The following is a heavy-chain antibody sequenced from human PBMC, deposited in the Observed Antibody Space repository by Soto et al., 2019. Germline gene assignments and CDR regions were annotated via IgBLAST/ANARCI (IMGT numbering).Heavy chain of an antibody. J-gene: IGHJ6*02. CDR1: GFTFSSYG. V-gene: IGHV3-33*08. D-gene: IGHD2-21*02. Sequence: PGGSLRLSCAASGFTFSSYGMHWVRQAPGKGLEWVAVIWYDGSNKYYADSVKGRFTISRDNSKNTLYLQMNSLRAEDTAVYYCARDGVYCGGDCYGYYYYYVMDAWGQGTTVTVSS. CDR3: ARDGVYCGGDCYGYYYYYVMDA. CDR2: IWYDGSNK.